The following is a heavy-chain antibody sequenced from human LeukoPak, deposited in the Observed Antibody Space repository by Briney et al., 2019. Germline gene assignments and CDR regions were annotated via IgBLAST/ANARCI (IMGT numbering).Heavy chain of an antibody. CDR2: FDTQEGET. D-gene: IGHD3-10*01. V-gene: IGHV1-24*01. CDR3: ATPPVWFGEFMSGNSILGYFQD. CDR1: GHTLTELS. J-gene: IGHJ1*01. Sequence: ASVKVSCKISGHTLTELSIHWVRQAPGKGLEWMGGFDTQEGETIFAQNFQGRVTMTEDTSSDKAYMELRSLTSEDTAVYYCATPPVWFGEFMSGNSILGYFQDWGQGTLVTVSS.